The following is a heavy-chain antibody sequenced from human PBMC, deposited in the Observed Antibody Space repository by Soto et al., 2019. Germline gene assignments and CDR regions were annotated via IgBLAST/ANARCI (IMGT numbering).Heavy chain of an antibody. D-gene: IGHD6-13*01. Sequence: QVQLVESGGGVVQPGRSLRLSCAASGFIFRSYGMHWVRQAPGKGLEWVAVISYDGNNKYFADSVKGRITISRDNFKNTVYLQMNSLSTDDTAVYYCAKGYIAAPGVLDGIDVWGQGTMVTVSS. CDR2: ISYDGNNK. V-gene: IGHV3-30*18. CDR1: GFIFRSYG. CDR3: AKGYIAAPGVLDGIDV. J-gene: IGHJ3*01.